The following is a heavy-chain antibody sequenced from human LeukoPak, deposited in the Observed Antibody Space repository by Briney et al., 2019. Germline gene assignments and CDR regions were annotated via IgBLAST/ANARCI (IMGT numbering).Heavy chain of an antibody. CDR1: EFTVSSNY. D-gene: IGHD6-19*01. CDR3: ARGSDGWFAFDY. J-gene: IGHJ4*02. Sequence: GGSLRLSCAASEFTVSSNYMSRVRQAPGKGLEWVSIIYTTGGKYYADSVKGRFTISRDNSKHTLYLQMNSLRTEDTAVYYCARGSDGWFAFDYWGQGILVTVSS. V-gene: IGHV3-66*01. CDR2: IYTTGGK.